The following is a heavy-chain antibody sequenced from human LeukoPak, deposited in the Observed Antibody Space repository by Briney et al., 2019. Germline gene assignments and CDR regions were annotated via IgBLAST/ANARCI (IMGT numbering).Heavy chain of an antibody. D-gene: IGHD3-22*01. J-gene: IGHJ3*02. CDR3: ARGPYYYDSSGYSVREAFDI. V-gene: IGHV1-69*05. CDR2: IIPIFGTA. CDR1: GGTLSSYA. Sequence: SVKVSCKASGGTLSSYAISWGRQAPGQGVEWMGGIIPIFGTANYAQKFQGRVTITTDESTSTAYMELSILRSEDTAVYYCARGPYYYDSSGYSVREAFDIWGQGTMVTVSS.